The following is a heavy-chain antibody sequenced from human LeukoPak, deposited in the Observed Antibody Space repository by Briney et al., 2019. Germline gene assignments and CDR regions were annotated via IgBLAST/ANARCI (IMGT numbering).Heavy chain of an antibody. J-gene: IGHJ5*02. CDR3: ARVPDSSGNNWFDP. CDR1: GGTFSSYA. D-gene: IGHD3-22*01. Sequence: ASVKVSCKASGGTFSSYAISWVRQAPGQGLEWMGGIIPIFGTANYAQKFQGRVTITADESTSTAYMELSSLRSEDTAVYYCARVPDSSGNNWFDPWGQGTLVTVSS. CDR2: IIPIFGTA. V-gene: IGHV1-69*13.